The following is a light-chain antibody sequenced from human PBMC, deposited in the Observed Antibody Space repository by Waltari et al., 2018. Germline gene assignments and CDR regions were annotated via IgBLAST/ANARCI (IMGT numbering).Light chain of an antibody. J-gene: IGKJ1*01. CDR2: KAS. CDR1: QSISNW. V-gene: IGKV1-5*03. Sequence: DVQMTQSPSTLSASVGDRVTITCRASQSISNWLAWYQQKAGKAPKLLIYKASNLESGVPSRFSGSGAGREVTLTSSSLQPEDFATYDCQQYNSNSKTFGQGTKVEIE. CDR3: QQYNSNSKT.